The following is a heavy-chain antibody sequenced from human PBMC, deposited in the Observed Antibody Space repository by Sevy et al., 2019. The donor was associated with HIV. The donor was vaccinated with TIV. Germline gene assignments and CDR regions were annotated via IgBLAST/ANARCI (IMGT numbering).Heavy chain of an antibody. CDR3: ARDGGFMTNNWFDP. CDR2: IYTSGST. J-gene: IGHJ5*02. CDR1: GGSISSYY. D-gene: IGHD3-16*01. V-gene: IGHV4-4*07. Sequence: SETLSLTCTVSGGSISSYYWSWIRQPAGKGLEWIGRIYTSGSTNYNPSLKSRVTMSVDTSKNQFSLKLSSVTAADTEVYYCARDGGFMTNNWFDPWGQGTLVTVSS.